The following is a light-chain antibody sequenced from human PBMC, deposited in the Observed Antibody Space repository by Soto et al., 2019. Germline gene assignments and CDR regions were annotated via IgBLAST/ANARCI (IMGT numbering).Light chain of an antibody. CDR1: QSVSSSY. J-gene: IGKJ2*01. CDR2: GAS. CDR3: HQYAGSAYT. Sequence: EIVLTQSPGTLSLSPGERATLSCRASQSVSSSYLAWYQQKPGQAPRLLISGASSRATGIPDRFSGSASGTDFTLTISRLEPEDFAVYYCHQYAGSAYTFGQGTKLEIK. V-gene: IGKV3-20*01.